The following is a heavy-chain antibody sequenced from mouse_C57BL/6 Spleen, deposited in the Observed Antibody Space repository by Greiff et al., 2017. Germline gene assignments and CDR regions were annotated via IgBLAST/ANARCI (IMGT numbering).Heavy chain of an antibody. J-gene: IGHJ1*03. CDR3: ARRGFTTVVATWNWYFDV. D-gene: IGHD1-1*01. Sequence: VKLQQPGAELVMPGASVKLSCKASGYTFTSYWMHWVKQRPGQGLEWIGEIDPSDSYTNYNQKFKGKSTLTVDKSSSTAYMQLSSLTSEDSAVYYCARRGFTTVVATWNWYFDVWGTGTTVTVSS. V-gene: IGHV1-69*01. CDR1: GYTFTSYW. CDR2: IDPSDSYT.